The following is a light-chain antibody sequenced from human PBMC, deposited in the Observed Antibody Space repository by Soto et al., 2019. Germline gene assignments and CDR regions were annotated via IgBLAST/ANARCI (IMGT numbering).Light chain of an antibody. Sequence: QPVLTQPPSVSGAPGQRVTISCTGSSSNIGANYDVHWYQVLPGTAPKLLIYANTNRPSGVPDRFSGSKSGTSASLAITGLQAEVEADYYCQSYDNSLSGPVVFGGGTKLTVL. J-gene: IGLJ3*02. CDR1: SSNIGANYD. CDR3: QSYDNSLSGPVV. CDR2: ANT. V-gene: IGLV1-40*01.